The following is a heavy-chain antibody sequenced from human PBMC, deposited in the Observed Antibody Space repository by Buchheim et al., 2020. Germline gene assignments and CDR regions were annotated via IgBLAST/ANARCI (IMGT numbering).Heavy chain of an antibody. V-gene: IGHV3-11*01. D-gene: IGHD6-13*01. CDR3: ARRLEVMAAAGVPDYYYYMDV. J-gene: IGHJ6*03. CDR2: ISSRGSTI. Sequence: QVQLVESGGGLVKTGGSLRLSCAASGFTFIDYYMSWIRQAPGKGLEWVSYISSRGSTIYYADSLKGRFTISSDNAKNSLYLQMNSLRAEDTAVYYCARRLEVMAAAGVPDYYYYMDVWGKGTT. CDR1: GFTFIDYY.